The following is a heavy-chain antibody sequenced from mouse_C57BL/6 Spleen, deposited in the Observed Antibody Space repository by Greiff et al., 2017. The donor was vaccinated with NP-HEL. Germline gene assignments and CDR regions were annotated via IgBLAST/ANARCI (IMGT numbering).Heavy chain of an antibody. CDR2: IYPGDGGT. Sequence: QVHVKQSGPELVKPGASVKISCKASGYAFSSSWMNWVKQRPGKGLEWIGRIYPGDGGTNYNGKFKGKATLTADKSSSTAYIKLSSLTSEDAAVDCCAKLGTWLDYWGQGTLVTVSA. V-gene: IGHV1-82*01. CDR1: GYAFSSSW. J-gene: IGHJ3*01. CDR3: AKLGTWLDY. D-gene: IGHD4-1*01.